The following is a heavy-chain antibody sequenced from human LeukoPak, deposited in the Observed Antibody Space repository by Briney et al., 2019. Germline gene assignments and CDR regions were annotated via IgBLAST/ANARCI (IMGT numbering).Heavy chain of an antibody. V-gene: IGHV3-30-3*01. CDR1: GFTFSSYA. J-gene: IGHJ4*02. Sequence: GRSLRLSCAASGFTFSSYAMHWVRQAPGKGLEWVAVISYDGSNKYYADSVKGRFTISRDNSKNTLYLQMNSLRAEDTAVYYCARELIAVAAVGYFDYWGQGTLVTVSS. D-gene: IGHD6-19*01. CDR2: ISYDGSNK. CDR3: ARELIAVAAVGYFDY.